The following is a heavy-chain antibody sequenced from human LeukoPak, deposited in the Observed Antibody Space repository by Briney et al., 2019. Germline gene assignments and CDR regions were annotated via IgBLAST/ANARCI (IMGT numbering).Heavy chain of an antibody. Sequence: PSETLSLTCTVSGGSISSSSYYWGWIRQPPGKGLEWIGSIYYSGSTYYNPSLKSRVTISVDTSKNQFSLKLSSVTAADTAVYYCARPGGYYYYMDVWGKGTTVTISS. V-gene: IGHV4-39*07. CDR2: IYYSGST. CDR1: GGSISSSSYY. CDR3: ARPGGYYYYMDV. J-gene: IGHJ6*03. D-gene: IGHD3-10*01.